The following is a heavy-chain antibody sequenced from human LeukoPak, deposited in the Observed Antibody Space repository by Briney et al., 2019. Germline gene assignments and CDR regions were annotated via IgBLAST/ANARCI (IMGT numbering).Heavy chain of an antibody. J-gene: IGHJ5*02. D-gene: IGHD2-2*02. CDR2: INHSGST. V-gene: IGHV4-34*01. CDR1: GGSFSGYY. Sequence: SENLSLTCAVYGGSFSGYYWSWIRQPPGKGLEWIGEINHSGSTNYNPSLKSRVTISVDTSKNQFSLKLSSVTAADTAVYYCARGQRRYCSSTSCYSSYNWFDPWGQGTLVTVSS. CDR3: ARGQRRYCSSTSCYSSYNWFDP.